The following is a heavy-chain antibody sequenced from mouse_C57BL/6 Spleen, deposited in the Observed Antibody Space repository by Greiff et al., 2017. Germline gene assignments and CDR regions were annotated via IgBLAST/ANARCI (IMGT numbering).Heavy chain of an antibody. D-gene: IGHD2-4*01. V-gene: IGHV3-6*01. CDR1: GYSITSGYY. CDR3: AKGGLRGYYFDY. Sequence: EVKLVESGPGLVKPSQSLSLTCSVTGYSITSGYYWNWIRQFPGNKLEWMGYISYDGSNNYNPSLKNRISITRDTSKNQFFLKLNSVTTEDTATYYCAKGGLRGYYFDYWGQGTTLTVSS. CDR2: ISYDGSN. J-gene: IGHJ2*01.